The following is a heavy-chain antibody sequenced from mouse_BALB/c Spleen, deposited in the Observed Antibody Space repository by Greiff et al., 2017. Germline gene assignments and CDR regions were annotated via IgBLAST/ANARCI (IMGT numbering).Heavy chain of an antibody. CDR1: GFTFSSYY. V-gene: IGHV5-6-2*01. J-gene: IGHJ4*01. CDR2: INSNGGST. CDR3: ARQRSGAGAMDY. D-gene: IGHD4-1*01. Sequence: EVKLMESGGGLVKLGGSLKLSCAASGFTFSSYYMSWVRQTPEKRLELVAAINSNGGSTYYPDTVKGRFTISRDNAKNTLYLQMSSLKSEDTALYYCARQRSGAGAMDYWGQGTSVTVSS.